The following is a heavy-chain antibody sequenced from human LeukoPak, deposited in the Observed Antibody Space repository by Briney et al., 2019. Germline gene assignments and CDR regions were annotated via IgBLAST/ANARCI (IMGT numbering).Heavy chain of an antibody. J-gene: IGHJ4*02. D-gene: IGHD3-10*01. CDR1: GFTFSSYA. CDR3: AKTLMVRGVIPFDF. Sequence: GGSLRLSCAASGFTFSSYAMSWVRQAPGKGLEWVSAISGSGGSTYCADSVKGRFTISRDNSKNTLYLQMNSLRAEDTAVYYCAKTLMVRGVIPFDFWGQGTLVTVSS. CDR2: ISGSGGST. V-gene: IGHV3-23*01.